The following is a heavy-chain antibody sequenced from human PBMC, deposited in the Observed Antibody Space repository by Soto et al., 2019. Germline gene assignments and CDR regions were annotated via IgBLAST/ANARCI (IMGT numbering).Heavy chain of an antibody. CDR3: ARDQVSGAPGRVRSYYGMDV. CDR1: GFKYSRAW. D-gene: IGHD3-10*02. Sequence: GGSQRLSCEGSGFKYSRAWMHWDHQKKGKGLVWVSRLNKDGTIANYADAVKGRFTISRDNAKNTLYLKMTSLRAEDTAVYYCARDQVSGAPGRVRSYYGMDVWGQGTTVTVSS. V-gene: IGHV3-74*01. J-gene: IGHJ6*02. CDR2: LNKDGTIA.